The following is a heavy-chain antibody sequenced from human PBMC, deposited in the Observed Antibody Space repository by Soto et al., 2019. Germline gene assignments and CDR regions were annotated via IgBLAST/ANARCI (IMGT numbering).Heavy chain of an antibody. CDR3: ARGSCSSTSCYKEYYFDL. CDR2: IIPMFGTS. Sequence: QVQLVQSGAEVKKPGSSVKVSCKASGGTFSGYAISWVRQAPGQGLEWMGEIIPMFGTSNYAQKFQGRVTITADESTSTDYMELSSLRSEDTAVYYWARGSCSSTSCYKEYYFDLWGQGTLVTVAS. D-gene: IGHD2-2*02. J-gene: IGHJ4*02. V-gene: IGHV1-69*01. CDR1: GGTFSGYA.